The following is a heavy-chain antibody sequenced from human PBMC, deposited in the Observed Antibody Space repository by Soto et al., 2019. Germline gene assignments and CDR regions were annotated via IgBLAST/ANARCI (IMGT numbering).Heavy chain of an antibody. Sequence: EVQLVESGGGLVKPGGSLRLSCAASGFTFSSYSMNWVRQAPGKGLEWVSSISSNSSYIYYADSVKGRFTISRDNAKNSLYLQMNSLRAEDTAVYYCARESDTAMVTDAFDIWGQGTMVTVSS. CDR3: ARESDTAMVTDAFDI. CDR2: ISSNSSYI. CDR1: GFTFSSYS. V-gene: IGHV3-21*01. J-gene: IGHJ3*02. D-gene: IGHD5-18*01.